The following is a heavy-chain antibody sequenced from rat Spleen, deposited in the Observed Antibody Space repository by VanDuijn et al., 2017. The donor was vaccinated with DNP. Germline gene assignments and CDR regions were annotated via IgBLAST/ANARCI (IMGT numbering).Heavy chain of an antibody. CDR2: ISTGGGNT. CDR3: ATLYYDGSYYYAMDA. D-gene: IGHD1-12*02. J-gene: IGHJ4*01. CDR1: GFTFSNYG. V-gene: IGHV5S13*01. Sequence: EVQLVESGGGLVQPGRSLKLSCAASGFTFSNYGMAWVRQAPTKGLEWVASISTGGGNTYYRDSVKGRFTISRDNAKNTQSLQMDSLRSEDTATYYCATLYYDGSYYYAMDAWGQGTSVTVSS.